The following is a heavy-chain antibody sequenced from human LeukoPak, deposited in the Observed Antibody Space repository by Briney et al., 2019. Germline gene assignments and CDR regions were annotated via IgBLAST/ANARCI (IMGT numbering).Heavy chain of an antibody. CDR2: IDPSDSYT. Sequence: GESLKISCKGSGYSFTTYWISWVRKMPGKGLEWMGRIDPSDSYTDYSPSFQGHVSISVDKSISTAYLQWSSLKASDTAMYYCARRGRYSGSYYSLGYWGQGTLVTVSS. CDR3: ARRGRYSGSYYSLGY. D-gene: IGHD1-26*01. V-gene: IGHV5-10-1*01. CDR1: GYSFTTYW. J-gene: IGHJ4*02.